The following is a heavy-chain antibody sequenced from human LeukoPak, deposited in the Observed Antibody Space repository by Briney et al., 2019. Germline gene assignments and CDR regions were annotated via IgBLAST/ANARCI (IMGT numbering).Heavy chain of an antibody. D-gene: IGHD1-26*01. CDR2: ISYDGSNK. Sequence: GGSLRLSCAASGFTFSSYAMHWVRQAPGKGLEWVAVISYDGSNKYYADSVKGRFTISRDNSKNTLYLQMSSLRAEDTAVYYCARDVQVGATTSLLLDVWGQGTTVTVSS. J-gene: IGHJ6*02. CDR3: ARDVQVGATTSLLLDV. V-gene: IGHV3-30-3*01. CDR1: GFTFSSYA.